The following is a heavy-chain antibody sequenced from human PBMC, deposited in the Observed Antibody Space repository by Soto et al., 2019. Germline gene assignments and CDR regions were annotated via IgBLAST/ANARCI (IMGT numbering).Heavy chain of an antibody. CDR1: GNSIATGAYY. CDR2: ISYSATT. CDR3: ARVGRSTTPLGAFDI. V-gene: IGHV4-31*03. Sequence: SETLSLTCTVSGNSIATGAYYWSWSRQHPGKGLEWIWYISYSATTYYNPSLKSRFTRSVDTSKNQFSLILTAVTAADTAVYYCARVGRSTTPLGAFDIWGPGTKVTVSS. D-gene: IGHD2-2*01. J-gene: IGHJ3*02.